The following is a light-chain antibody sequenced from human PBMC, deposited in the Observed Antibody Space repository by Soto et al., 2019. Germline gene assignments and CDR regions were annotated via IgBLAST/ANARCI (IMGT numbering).Light chain of an antibody. Sequence: QSVLTQPASVSGSPGQSITISCTETNSDFDTYTYVSWYQQVPGKAPKLMIYEVIKRPSGVSSRFSGSKSGNTASLTISGLQAEDEADYYCSSYISRNLVFGGGTKFTVL. CDR1: NSDFDTYTY. V-gene: IGLV2-14*01. J-gene: IGLJ2*01. CDR2: EVI. CDR3: SSYISRNLV.